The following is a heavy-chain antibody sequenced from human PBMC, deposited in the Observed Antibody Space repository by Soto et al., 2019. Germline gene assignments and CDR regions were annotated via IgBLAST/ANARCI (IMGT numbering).Heavy chain of an antibody. Sequence: GGSLRLSCAASGFTFSSYAMSWVRQAPGKGLEWVSGISYSGVDTYYTDSVKGRFTISRDNSKNTLYLQMNSLRAEDTAVYYCAKKYYYGSGSYFAFDIWGQGTMVTVSS. CDR2: ISYSGVDT. D-gene: IGHD3-10*01. CDR3: AKKYYYGSGSYFAFDI. CDR1: GFTFSSYA. V-gene: IGHV3-23*01. J-gene: IGHJ3*02.